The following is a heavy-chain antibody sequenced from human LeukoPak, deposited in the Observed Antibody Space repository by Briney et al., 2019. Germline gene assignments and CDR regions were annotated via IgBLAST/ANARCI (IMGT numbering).Heavy chain of an antibody. Sequence: GGSLRLSCAASGFSFSSFAMTWVRQAPAEGLEWVSSITSGHYATYNTDSVKGRFTISRDNAKNTLYLQMNSLRADDTAIYYCTKDPNGDYIGAFDPWGQGTVVPVT. CDR2: ITSGHYAT. V-gene: IGHV3-23*01. D-gene: IGHD4-17*01. CDR3: TKDPNGDYIGAFDP. J-gene: IGHJ5*02. CDR1: GFSFSSFA.